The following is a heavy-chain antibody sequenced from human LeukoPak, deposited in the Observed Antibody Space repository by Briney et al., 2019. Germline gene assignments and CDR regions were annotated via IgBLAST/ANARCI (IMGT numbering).Heavy chain of an antibody. V-gene: IGHV1-69*06. D-gene: IGHD3-9*01. J-gene: IGHJ6*04. CDR1: GGTFSSYA. CDR2: IIPIFGTA. CDR3: ATDSSQTHYDILPGYPTLYYYYGMDV. Sequence: VASVKVSCKASGGTFSSYAISWVRQAPGQGLEWMGGIIPIFGTANYAQKFQGRVTITADKSPSPAYMELSRLRSEDTAVYYCATDSSQTHYDILPGYPTLYYYYGMDVWGKGTTVTVSS.